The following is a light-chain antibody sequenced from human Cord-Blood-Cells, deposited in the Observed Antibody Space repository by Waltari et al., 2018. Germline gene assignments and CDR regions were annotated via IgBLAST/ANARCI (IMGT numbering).Light chain of an antibody. CDR1: SSNIGAGYD. CDR3: QSYDSSLSGSWV. Sequence: QSVLTQPPSVSGAPGQRVTISCTGSSSNIGAGYDVHWYQQLPGTAPKLLIYGNSNRPSVVPDRFSGSKSGTSASLAITGLQAEDEADYYCQSYDSSLSGSWVFGGGTKLTVL. V-gene: IGLV1-40*01. CDR2: GNS. J-gene: IGLJ3*02.